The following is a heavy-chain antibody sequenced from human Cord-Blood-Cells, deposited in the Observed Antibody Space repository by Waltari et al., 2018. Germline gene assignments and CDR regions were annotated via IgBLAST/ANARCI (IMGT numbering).Heavy chain of an antibody. CDR1: GFTFSSYA. J-gene: IGHJ3*02. D-gene: IGHD6-13*01. V-gene: IGHV3-64*01. CDR2: ISSNGGST. Sequence: EVQLVESGGGLVQPGGSLRLSCAASGFTFSSYAMHWVRQAPGKGLEYVSAISSNGGSTYYANSVKGRFTISRDKSKNTLYLQMGSLRAEDMAVYYCARGHSSSWYAFDIWGQGTMVTVSS. CDR3: ARGHSSSWYAFDI.